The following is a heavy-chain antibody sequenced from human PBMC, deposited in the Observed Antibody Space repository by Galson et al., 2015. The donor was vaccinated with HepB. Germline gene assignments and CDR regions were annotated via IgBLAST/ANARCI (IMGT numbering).Heavy chain of an antibody. CDR1: GDSVSSNSAA. CDR3: AREDQDFGVDLGAFDI. D-gene: IGHD3-3*01. J-gene: IGHJ3*02. V-gene: IGHV6-1*01. CDR2: TCYRSKWYN. Sequence: CAISGDSVSSNSAAWNWIRQSPSRGLEWLGRTCYRSKWYNDYAVSVKSRITINPDTSKNQFSLQLNSVTPEDTAVYYCAREDQDFGVDLGAFDIWGQGTMVTVSS.